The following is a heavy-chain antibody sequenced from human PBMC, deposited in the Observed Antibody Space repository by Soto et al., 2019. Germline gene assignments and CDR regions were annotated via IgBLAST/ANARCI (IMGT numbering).Heavy chain of an antibody. CDR3: ARDGTGYYFDY. CDR2: ISSNEGST. V-gene: IGHV3-64*01. D-gene: IGHD1-1*01. Sequence: GGSLRLSCAASGFTFSSYAMHWVRQAPGKGLEYVSAISSNEGSTYYANSVKGRFTISRDNSKNTLYLQMGSLRAEDMAVYYCARDGTGYYFDYWGQGTLVTVSS. J-gene: IGHJ4*02. CDR1: GFTFSSYA.